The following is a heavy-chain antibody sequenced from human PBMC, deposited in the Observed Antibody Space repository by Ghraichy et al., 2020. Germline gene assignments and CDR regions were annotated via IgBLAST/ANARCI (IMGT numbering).Heavy chain of an antibody. D-gene: IGHD6-13*01. CDR3: ARGSLSSSWYRNVYFDN. V-gene: IGHV3-30-3*01. J-gene: IGHJ4*02. Sequence: GGSLRLSCAASGFTFSNYAMHWVRQAPGKGLEWVAVMPYDGSYKYYADKYYADSVKGRFTISRDNSQNTLYLQMNSLRAADTAVYYCARGSLSSSWYRNVYFDNWGQGTLVTVSS. CDR2: MPYDGSYKYYADK. CDR1: GFTFSNYA.